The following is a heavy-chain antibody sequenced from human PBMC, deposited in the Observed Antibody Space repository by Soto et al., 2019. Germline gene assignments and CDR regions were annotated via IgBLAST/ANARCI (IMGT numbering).Heavy chain of an antibody. V-gene: IGHV1-69*06. J-gene: IGHJ6*02. Sequence: QVQLVQSGAEVKKPGSSVKVSCKASGGTFSSYAISWVRQAPGQGLEWMGGIIPIFGTANYAQKFQGRVTITADKSTRTAYMELSSLRSEDTAVYYCESTAMVIAIYYYYGMDVWGQGTTVTVSS. CDR2: IIPIFGTA. CDR1: GGTFSSYA. D-gene: IGHD5-18*01. CDR3: ESTAMVIAIYYYYGMDV.